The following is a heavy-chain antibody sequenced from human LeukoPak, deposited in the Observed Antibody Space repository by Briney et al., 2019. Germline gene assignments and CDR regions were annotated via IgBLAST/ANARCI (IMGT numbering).Heavy chain of an antibody. J-gene: IGHJ4*02. CDR2: IYSGGST. CDR1: GFTVSSNY. D-gene: IGHD4-11*01. CDR3: ARDSSNYYFDY. Sequence: PGGSLRLSCAAPGFTVSSNYMSWVRQAPGKGLEWVSVIYSGGSTYYADSVKGRFTISRDNSKNTLYLQMNSLRAEDTAVYYCARDSSNYYFDYWGQGTLVTVSS. V-gene: IGHV3-66*01.